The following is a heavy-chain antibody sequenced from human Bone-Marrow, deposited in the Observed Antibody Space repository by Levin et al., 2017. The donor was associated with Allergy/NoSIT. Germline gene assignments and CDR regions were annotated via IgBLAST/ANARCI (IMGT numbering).Heavy chain of an antibody. V-gene: IGHV3-30-3*01. CDR1: GFTFSGQA. J-gene: IGHJ4*02. D-gene: IGHD6-19*01. CDR2: TSHDEGNK. CDR3: ATAPGVAVAANKWYFAY. Sequence: HPGGSLRLSCVASGFTFSGQAMHWVRQAPGKGLEWVAATSHDEGNKYYADSVKGRFTISRDNSKNTLFLQMNSLRAEDTAVYYCATAPGVAVAANKWYFAYWGQGTLVTVSS.